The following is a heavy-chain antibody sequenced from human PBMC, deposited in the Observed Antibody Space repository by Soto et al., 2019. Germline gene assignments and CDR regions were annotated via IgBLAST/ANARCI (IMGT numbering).Heavy chain of an antibody. CDR3: ARDSNSLDV. V-gene: IGHV4-59*01. Sequence: QVQLQESGPGLVKPSETLSLTCTVSGGSISSYYWSWIRQPPGKGLEWIGYIYYSGSTNYNPSLKSRVTISVDTSKNQFSLKLSSVTAADTAVYYCARDSNSLDVWGKGTTVTVSS. D-gene: IGHD2-2*01. J-gene: IGHJ6*04. CDR2: IYYSGST. CDR1: GGSISSYY.